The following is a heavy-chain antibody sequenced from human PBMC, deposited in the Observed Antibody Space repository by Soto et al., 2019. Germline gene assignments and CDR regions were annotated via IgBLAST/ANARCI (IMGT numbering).Heavy chain of an antibody. D-gene: IGHD4-4*01. CDR2: ISFNGGDT. J-gene: IGHJ4*02. CDR1: GFPFSRFA. Sequence: GSLRLACAASGFPFSRFAMHWVRQAPGKGLVYVSGISFNGGDTYHADSVKGRFSISGDNSKNTVYLQMSSLRAEDTAVYYCVKDGAVTFSGWFFDYWGQGTPVTVYS. V-gene: IGHV3-64D*06. CDR3: VKDGAVTFSGWFFDY.